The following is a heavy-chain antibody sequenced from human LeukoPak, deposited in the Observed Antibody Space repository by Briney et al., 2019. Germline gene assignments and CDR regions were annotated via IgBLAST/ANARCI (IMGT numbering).Heavy chain of an antibody. CDR3: ASIPAAIGFFGELYPFHY. Sequence: SGTLSLTCTVSGASISSYYWSWIRQPPGKGLEWIGYIHDSGSTNYNSSLKSRVTISLDTSKNQFSLKLRSVTAADTAVYYCASIPAAIGFFGELYPFHYWGQGTLVTVSS. V-gene: IGHV4-59*01. J-gene: IGHJ4*02. D-gene: IGHD3-10*01. CDR2: IHDSGST. CDR1: GASISSYY.